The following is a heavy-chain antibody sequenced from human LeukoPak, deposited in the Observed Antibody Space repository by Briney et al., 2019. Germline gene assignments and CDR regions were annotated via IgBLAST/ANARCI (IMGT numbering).Heavy chain of an antibody. CDR1: GGSFSGYY. V-gene: IGHV4-34*01. J-gene: IGHJ4*02. CDR3: ARVWKQQPTFDH. CDR2: IKHSGVT. D-gene: IGHD6-13*01. Sequence: PSETLSLTCAVYGGSFSGYYWSWIRQSPGKGPEWIGEIKHSGVTNYNPSLKSRVTMSVDTSKTQFSLKLISVTAADTAVYYCARVWKQQPTFDHWGQGTLVTVSS.